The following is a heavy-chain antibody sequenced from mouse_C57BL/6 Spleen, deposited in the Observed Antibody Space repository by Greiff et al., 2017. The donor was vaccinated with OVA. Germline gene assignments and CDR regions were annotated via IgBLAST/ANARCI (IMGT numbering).Heavy chain of an antibody. Sequence: VQLQQSGAELVMPGASVKLSCKASGYTFTSYWMHWVKQRPGQGLEWIGEIDPSDSYTNYNQKFKGKSTLTVDKSSSTAYMQLSSLTSEDSAVYYCARGFTTIGYFDYWGQGTTLTVSS. J-gene: IGHJ2*01. D-gene: IGHD2-12*01. V-gene: IGHV1-69*01. CDR2: IDPSDSYT. CDR1: GYTFTSYW. CDR3: ARGFTTIGYFDY.